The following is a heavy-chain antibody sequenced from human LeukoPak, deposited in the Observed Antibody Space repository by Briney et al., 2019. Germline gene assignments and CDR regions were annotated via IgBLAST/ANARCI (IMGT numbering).Heavy chain of an antibody. V-gene: IGHV4-4*02. J-gene: IGHJ4*02. D-gene: IGHD4-11*01. Sequence: SETLSLTCAVSGGSISSSNWWSWVRQPPGKGLEWIGYIYYSGSTNYNPSLKSRVTISVDTSKNQFSLKLSSVTAADTAVCYCASLHDYSNYVFDYWGQGTLVTVSS. CDR2: IYYSGST. CDR1: GGSISSSNW. CDR3: ASLHDYSNYVFDY.